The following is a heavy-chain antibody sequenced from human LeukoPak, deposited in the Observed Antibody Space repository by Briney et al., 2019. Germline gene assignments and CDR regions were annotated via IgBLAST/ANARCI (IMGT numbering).Heavy chain of an antibody. D-gene: IGHD3-10*01. J-gene: IGHJ4*02. CDR3: ARALLWFKGPNDY. V-gene: IGHV4-4*02. CDR1: GGSISSTNW. Sequence: PSGTLSLTCAVSGGSISSTNWWSWVRQSPGKGLEWIGEIYHSGSTNYNSSLKSRVTISVDKSKNQFSLKLSSVTAADTAVYYCARALLWFKGPNDYWGQGTLVTVSS. CDR2: IYHSGST.